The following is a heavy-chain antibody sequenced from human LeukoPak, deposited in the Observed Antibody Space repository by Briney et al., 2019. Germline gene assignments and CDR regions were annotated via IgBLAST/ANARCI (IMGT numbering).Heavy chain of an antibody. J-gene: IGHJ5*02. CDR1: GGSISSGGYS. CDR3: AREGAARNWFDP. CDR2: IYHSGST. Sequence: SETLSLTCAVSGGSISSGGYSWSWIRQPPGKGLEWIGYIYHSGSTYYDPSLKSRVTISVDRSKNQFSLKLSSVTAADTAVYYCAREGAARNWFDPWGQGTLVTVSS. V-gene: IGHV4-30-2*01. D-gene: IGHD6-6*01.